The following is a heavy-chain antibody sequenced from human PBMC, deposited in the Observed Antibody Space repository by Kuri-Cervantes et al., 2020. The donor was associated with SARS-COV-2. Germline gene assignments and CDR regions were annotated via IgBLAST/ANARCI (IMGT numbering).Heavy chain of an antibody. Sequence: ASVKVSCKASGFTFTDNYFHWVRQAPGQGLEWVGWINPNSGGTNYAQKFQGRVTMTRDTSISTAYMELSRLRSDDTAVYYCARVPAIVVVPAAIVDWYFDLWGRGTLVTVSS. CDR1: GFTFTDNY. CDR3: ARVPAIVVVPAAIVDWYFDL. J-gene: IGHJ2*01. CDR2: INPNSGGT. V-gene: IGHV1-2*02. D-gene: IGHD2-2*01.